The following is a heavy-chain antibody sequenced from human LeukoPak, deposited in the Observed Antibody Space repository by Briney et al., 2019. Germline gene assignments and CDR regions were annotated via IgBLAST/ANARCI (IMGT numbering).Heavy chain of an antibody. D-gene: IGHD4-23*01. V-gene: IGHV4-34*01. CDR3: ARGRDYGGNLDY. CDR2: INHSGST. CDR1: GVSFSGYY. Sequence: SSETLSLTCAVYGVSFSGYYWSWIRQPPGKGLEWIGEINHSGSTNYNPSLKSRVTISVDTSKNQFSLKLSSVTAADTAVYYCARGRDYGGNLDYWGQGTPVTVSS. J-gene: IGHJ4*02.